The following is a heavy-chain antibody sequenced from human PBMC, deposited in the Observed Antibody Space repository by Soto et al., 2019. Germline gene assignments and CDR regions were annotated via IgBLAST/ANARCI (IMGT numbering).Heavy chain of an antibody. CDR1: GFTFDDYG. V-gene: IGHV3-9*01. CDR2: ITWNSGSI. D-gene: IGHD6-13*01. Sequence: VQLVESGGGLVQPGRSLRLSCAASGFTFDDYGMHWVRHAPEKGLEWVSGITWNSGSIAYADSVKGRFTISRDNAKNSLYLQMNSLRAEDTALYYCAKSPAAGTFYYYMDVWGKGTTVTVSS. J-gene: IGHJ6*03. CDR3: AKSPAAGTFYYYMDV.